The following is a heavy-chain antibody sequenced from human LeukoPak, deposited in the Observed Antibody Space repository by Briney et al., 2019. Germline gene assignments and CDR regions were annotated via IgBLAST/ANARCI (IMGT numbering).Heavy chain of an antibody. D-gene: IGHD3-10*01. CDR1: GFTFSSYE. J-gene: IGHJ4*02. CDR2: IYYSGST. CDR3: ARQSMVRGVICDY. Sequence: PGGSLRLSCAASGFTFSSYEMNWIRQPPGKGLEWIGSIYYSGSTYYNPSLKSRVTISVDTSKNQFSLKLSSVTAADTAVYYCARQSMVRGVICDYWGQGTLVTVSS. V-gene: IGHV4-39*01.